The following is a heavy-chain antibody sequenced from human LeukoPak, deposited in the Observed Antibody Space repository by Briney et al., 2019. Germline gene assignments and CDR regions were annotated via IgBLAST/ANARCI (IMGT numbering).Heavy chain of an antibody. CDR2: IDTQSGAP. V-gene: IGHV1-2*02. Sequence: ASVKVSCKASGYTFTDYFIHWVRQAPGQGLEWMAWIDTQSGAPRYAQIFEGRVTITRDTSVGTVYMQVSGLTSDDTAIYYCARDGSSVFDYWGQGTLVTVSS. J-gene: IGHJ4*02. CDR1: GYTFTDYF. CDR3: ARDGSSVFDY. D-gene: IGHD3-10*01.